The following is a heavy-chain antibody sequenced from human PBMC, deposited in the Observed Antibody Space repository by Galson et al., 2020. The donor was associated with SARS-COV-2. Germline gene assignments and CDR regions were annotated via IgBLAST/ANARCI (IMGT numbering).Heavy chain of an antibody. Sequence: SQTLSLTCPVSGGSISSGGYYWSWIRQHPGKGLEWIGYIYYSGSTYYNPSLKSRVTISVDTSKNQFSLKLSSVTAADTAVYYCAREGGASARYDSSGYPVIDYWGEGTLVTGSS. D-gene: IGHD3-22*01. V-gene: IGHV4-31*03. CDR1: GGSISSGGYY. J-gene: IGHJ4*02. CDR2: IYYSGST. CDR3: AREGGASARYDSSGYPVIDY.